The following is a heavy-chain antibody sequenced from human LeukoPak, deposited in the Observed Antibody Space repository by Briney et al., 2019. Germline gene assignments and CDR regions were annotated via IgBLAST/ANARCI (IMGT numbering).Heavy chain of an antibody. CDR3: AREGRSDYYDSSGYPPSFDY. CDR2: IYYSGST. V-gene: IGHV4-59*01. D-gene: IGHD3-22*01. Sequence: SDTLSLTCTVPGGSISSYYWSWIRQPPGKGLESIGYIYYSGSTNYNPSLKSRVTISVDTSKNQFSLKLSSVTAADTAVYYCAREGRSDYYDSSGYPPSFDYWGQGTLVTVSS. CDR1: GGSISSYY. J-gene: IGHJ4*02.